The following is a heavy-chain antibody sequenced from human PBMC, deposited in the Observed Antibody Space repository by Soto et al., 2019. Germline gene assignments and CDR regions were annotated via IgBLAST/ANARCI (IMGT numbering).Heavy chain of an antibody. V-gene: IGHV4-34*01. J-gene: IGHJ4*02. CDR1: GGSFSGYY. Sequence: QVQLQQWGAGLLKPSETLSLTCAVYGGSFSGYYWTWIRQPPGTGLEWMGEINHSGSTNYNPSLKSRVTISVDTSKIQFSLKLTSVTAADTAVYYCARDKISGLFGYWGQGTLVTVSS. CDR3: ARDKISGLFGY. CDR2: INHSGST.